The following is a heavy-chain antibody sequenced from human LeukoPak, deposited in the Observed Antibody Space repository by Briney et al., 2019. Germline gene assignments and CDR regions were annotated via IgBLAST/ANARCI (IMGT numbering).Heavy chain of an antibody. CDR3: ARLYLPATRFDY. J-gene: IGHJ4*02. CDR1: GGSISSYY. CDR2: IYYSGST. D-gene: IGHD5-24*01. V-gene: IGHV4-59*01. Sequence: SSETLSLTCTVSGGSISSYYWSWIRQPPGKGLEWIGYIYYSGSTNYKPSVKSRVTISVDTSKNQFSLKLSSVTAADTAVYYCARLYLPATRFDYWGQGTLVTVSS.